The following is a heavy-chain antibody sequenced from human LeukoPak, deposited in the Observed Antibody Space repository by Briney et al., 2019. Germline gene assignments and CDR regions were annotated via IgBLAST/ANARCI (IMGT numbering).Heavy chain of an antibody. Sequence: GGSLRLSCAASAFTFSDYSMTWVRQAPGKGLEWISYISGRSSTIYYADSVRGRFTISRDNAKNSMYLQMNSLRAEDTAGYYCARDQLTCGSYFFDSWGQGTLVTVSS. V-gene: IGHV3-48*01. CDR1: AFTFSDYS. CDR2: ISGRSSTI. CDR3: ARDQLTCGSYFFDS. J-gene: IGHJ4*02. D-gene: IGHD1-26*01.